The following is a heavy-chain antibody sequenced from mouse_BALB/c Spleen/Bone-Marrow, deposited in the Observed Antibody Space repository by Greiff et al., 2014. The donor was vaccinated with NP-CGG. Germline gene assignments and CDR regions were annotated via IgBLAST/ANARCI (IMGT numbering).Heavy chain of an antibody. CDR3: ARDYCGFSYGFAY. Sequence: VQLQQSGPELVKPGASMKISCKASGYSFTGYTMNWVKQSHGKNLEWIGLINPYNGGTNYNQKFKGKATLTVDKSSSTAYMELLSLTSEDSAVYYCARDYCGFSYGFAYWGQGTLVTVSA. V-gene: IGHV1-18*01. J-gene: IGHJ3*01. CDR2: INPYNGGT. CDR1: GYSFTGYT. D-gene: IGHD1-1*01.